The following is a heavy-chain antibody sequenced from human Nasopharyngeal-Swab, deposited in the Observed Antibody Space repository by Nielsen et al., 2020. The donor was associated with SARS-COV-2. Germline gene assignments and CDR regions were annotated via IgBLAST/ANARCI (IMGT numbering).Heavy chain of an antibody. CDR2: VYYSGSN. V-gene: IGHV4-31*03. J-gene: IGHJ4*02. Sequence: SETLSLTCTVSGGSISSGGYYWSWIRQPPGKGLEWIGYVYYSGSNYYNLSLKSRVTISVDTSKNQFSLKLSSVTAADTAVYYCARQNGTTPPDYWGQGTLVTVSS. CDR1: GGSISSGGYY. D-gene: IGHD1-7*01. CDR3: ARQNGTTPPDY.